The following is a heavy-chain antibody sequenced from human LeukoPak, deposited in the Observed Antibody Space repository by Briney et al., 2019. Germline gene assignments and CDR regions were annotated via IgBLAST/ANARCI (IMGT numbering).Heavy chain of an antibody. CDR2: ISSGSSYK. CDR3: ARKLEQWLVAPGDY. Sequence: GGSLRLSCAASGFTFSSYSMNWVRQAPGKGLEWVSFISSGSSYKYYADSVKGRFTISRDNAKNSLYLQMNSLRAEDTAVYYCARKLEQWLVAPGDYWGQGTLVTVSS. J-gene: IGHJ4*02. CDR1: GFTFSSYS. V-gene: IGHV3-21*01. D-gene: IGHD6-19*01.